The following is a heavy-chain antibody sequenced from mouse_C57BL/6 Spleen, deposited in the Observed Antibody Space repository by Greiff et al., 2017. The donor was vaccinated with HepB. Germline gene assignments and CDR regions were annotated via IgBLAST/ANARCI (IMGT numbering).Heavy chain of an antibody. CDR1: GYTFTSYW. D-gene: IGHD2-5*01. Sequence: QVQLQQPGAELVKPGASVKLSCKASGYTFTSYWMQWVKQRPGQGLEWIGEIDPSDSYTNYYQKFKGKATLTVDTSSSTAYMQLSSLTSEDSAVYYCARGDSNLAWFAYWGQGTLVTVSA. J-gene: IGHJ3*01. CDR3: ARGDSNLAWFAY. CDR2: IDPSDSYT. V-gene: IGHV1-50*01.